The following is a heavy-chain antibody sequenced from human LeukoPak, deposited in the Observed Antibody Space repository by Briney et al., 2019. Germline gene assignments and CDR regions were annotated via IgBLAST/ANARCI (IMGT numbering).Heavy chain of an antibody. CDR1: GFTFSSYA. D-gene: IGHD3-22*01. CDR2: ISGSGGST. J-gene: IGHJ5*02. CDR3: AKEAMYYYDSSVPFDP. Sequence: GGSLRLSCAASGFTFSSYAMSWVRQAPGKGLEWVSAISGSGGSTYYADSVKGRFTISRDNSKNTLCLQMNSLRAEDTAVYYCAKEAMYYYDSSVPFDPWGQGTLVTVSS. V-gene: IGHV3-23*01.